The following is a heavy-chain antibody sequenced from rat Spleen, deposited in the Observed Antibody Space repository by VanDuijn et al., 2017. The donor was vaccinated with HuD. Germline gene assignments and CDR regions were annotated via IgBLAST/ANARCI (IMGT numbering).Heavy chain of an antibody. CDR3: ARRHYGYTDYFDY. Sequence: EVKLVESGGGLVQPGRSLKLSCAASGFDFSDYWMGWVRQAPTKGLEWVATINYDGGTPYYRDSVKGRFTISRDNAKSTLSLQMDSLGSEDTATYYCARRHYGYTDYFDYWGQGVMVTVSS. CDR2: INYDGGTP. J-gene: IGHJ2*01. V-gene: IGHV5-29*01. CDR1: GFDFSDYW. D-gene: IGHD1-9*01.